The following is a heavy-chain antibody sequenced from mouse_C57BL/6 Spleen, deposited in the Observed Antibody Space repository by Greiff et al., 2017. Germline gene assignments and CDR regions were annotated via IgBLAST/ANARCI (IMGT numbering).Heavy chain of an antibody. J-gene: IGHJ4*01. Sequence: VKLMESGPGLVAPSGFSLTSYGVHWVRQPPGKGLEWLVVIWSDGSTTYNSALKSRLSISKDNSKSQVFLKMNSLQTDVTAMYYCARQNYDGAMDYWGQGTSVTVSS. D-gene: IGHD2-4*01. V-gene: IGHV2-6-1*01. CDR1: GFSLTSYG. CDR2: IWSDGST. CDR3: ARQNYDGAMDY.